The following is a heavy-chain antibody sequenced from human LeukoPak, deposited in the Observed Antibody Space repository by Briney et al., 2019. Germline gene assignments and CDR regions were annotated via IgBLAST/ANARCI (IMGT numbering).Heavy chain of an antibody. Sequence: PSETLSLTCTVSGGSISSYYWSWIRQPPGEGLEWIGYIYYSGSTNYNPSLKSRVTVSVDTSKNQFSLKLSSVTAADTAVYYCARFSRPRSPTRGFDPWGQGTLVTVSS. V-gene: IGHV4-59*01. J-gene: IGHJ5*02. CDR2: IYYSGST. D-gene: IGHD2-2*01. CDR1: GGSISSYY. CDR3: ARFSRPRSPTRGFDP.